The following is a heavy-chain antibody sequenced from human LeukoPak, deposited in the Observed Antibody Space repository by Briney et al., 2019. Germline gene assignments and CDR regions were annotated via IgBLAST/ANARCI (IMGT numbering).Heavy chain of an antibody. CDR2: ISAYNGNT. Sequence: ASVKVSCKASGYTFTSYGISWVRQAPGQGLEWMGWISAYNGNTNYAQKLQGRVTMTTDTSTSTAYMELRSLRSDDTAVYYCARDRMDIVVVPAAMDYWGQGTLVTVSS. CDR1: GYTFTSYG. CDR3: ARDRMDIVVVPAAMDY. V-gene: IGHV1-18*01. J-gene: IGHJ4*02. D-gene: IGHD2-2*03.